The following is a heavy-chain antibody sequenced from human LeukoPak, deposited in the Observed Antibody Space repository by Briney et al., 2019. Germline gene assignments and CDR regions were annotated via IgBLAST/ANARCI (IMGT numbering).Heavy chain of an antibody. CDR2: ISAYNGNT. CDR3: ASRRSRSYVY. D-gene: IGHD3-10*01. CDR1: GETFSSYG. V-gene: IGHV1-18*01. Sequence: DSMSLSCKASGETFSSYGFSWVRQAPGKGLEWMGWISAYNGNTNYAQKLPGRVTMTTHTSTSTAYMELRSLRSDDTAVYYCASRRSRSYVYWGQGTLVTVSS. J-gene: IGHJ4*02.